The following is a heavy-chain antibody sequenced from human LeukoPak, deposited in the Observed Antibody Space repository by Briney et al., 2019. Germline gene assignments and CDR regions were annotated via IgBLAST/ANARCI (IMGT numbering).Heavy chain of an antibody. CDR2: ISGTGGAI. J-gene: IGHJ5*02. D-gene: IGHD3-16*01. CDR1: GFTFSSHS. V-gene: IGHV3-48*02. CDR3: ARVLGGGWWFDP. Sequence: GGSLRLSCAASGFTFSSHSMNWVRQAPGKGLEGLSYISGTGGAIYYADSVKGRFIISRDNAKNSLYLQMNSLRDEDTAVYYCARVLGGGWWFDPWGQGTLVTVSS.